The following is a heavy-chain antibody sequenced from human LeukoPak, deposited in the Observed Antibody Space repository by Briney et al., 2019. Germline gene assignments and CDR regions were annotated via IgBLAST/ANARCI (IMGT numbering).Heavy chain of an antibody. CDR2: IYHSGST. CDR3: ASKSTDHGELRFDY. CDR1: GGSISSGGHS. J-gene: IGHJ4*02. V-gene: IGHV4-30-2*02. D-gene: IGHD4-17*01. Sequence: SQTLSLTCAVSGGSISSGGHSWSWIRQPPGKGLEWIGYIYHSGSTYYNPSLKSRVTISVDRSKNQFSLKVSSVTAADTGVYYCASKSTDHGELRFDYWGQGTLVTVSS.